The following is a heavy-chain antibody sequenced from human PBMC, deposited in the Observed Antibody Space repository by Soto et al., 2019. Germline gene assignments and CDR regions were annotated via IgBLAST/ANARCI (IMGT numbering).Heavy chain of an antibody. J-gene: IGHJ3*02. CDR3: AGEYCSGGSCPHSAFDI. Sequence: SETLSLTCTVSGGSISSYYWSWIRQPPGKGLEWIGYIYYSGSTNYNPSLKSRVTISVDTSKNQFSLKLSSVTAADTAVYYCAGEYCSGGSCPHSAFDIWGQGTMVTVSS. D-gene: IGHD2-15*01. CDR2: IYYSGST. V-gene: IGHV4-59*01. CDR1: GGSISSYY.